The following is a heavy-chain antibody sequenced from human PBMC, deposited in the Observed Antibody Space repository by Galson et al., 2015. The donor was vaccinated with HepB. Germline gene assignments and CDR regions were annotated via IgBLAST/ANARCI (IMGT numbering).Heavy chain of an antibody. J-gene: IGHJ4*02. CDR3: ARKIYDSSGYTGY. CDR1: GFTFSSYS. CDR2: ISSSSSYT. V-gene: IGHV3-21*05. D-gene: IGHD3-22*01. Sequence: SLRLSCAASGFTFSSYSMNWVRQAPGKGLEWVSYISSSSSYTNYADSVKGRFTISRDNAKNSLYLQMNSLRAEDTAVYYCARKIYDSSGYTGYWGQGTLVTVSS.